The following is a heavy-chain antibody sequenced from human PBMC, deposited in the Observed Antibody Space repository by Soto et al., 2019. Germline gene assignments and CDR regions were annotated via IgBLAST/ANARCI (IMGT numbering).Heavy chain of an antibody. V-gene: IGHV6-1*01. J-gene: IGHJ5*02. CDR2: TYYRSKWYN. CDR1: GDSVSSNSAA. Sequence: SQTLSLTCAISGDSVSSNSAAWNWIRKSPSRGLEWLGRTYYRSKWYNDYAVSVKSRITINPDTSKNQFSLQLNSVTPEDTAVYYCARDRGLAAAGRGNWFDPWGQGTLVTVSS. D-gene: IGHD6-13*01. CDR3: ARDRGLAAAGRGNWFDP.